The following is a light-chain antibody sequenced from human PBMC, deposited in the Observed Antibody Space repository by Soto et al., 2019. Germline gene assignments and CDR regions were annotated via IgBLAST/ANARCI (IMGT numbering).Light chain of an antibody. CDR2: VNSGGSH. CDR3: QPWGTGSAIVV. CDR1: SGHSNYA. J-gene: IGLJ7*01. Sequence: QLVLTQSPSASASLGASVKLTCTLSSGHSNYALAWHQQQPEKGPRYLMKVNSGGSHIKGDGIPDRFSGSSSGAERYLFISSLQSEDEADYYCQPWGTGSAIVVFGGGTQLTVL. V-gene: IGLV4-69*01.